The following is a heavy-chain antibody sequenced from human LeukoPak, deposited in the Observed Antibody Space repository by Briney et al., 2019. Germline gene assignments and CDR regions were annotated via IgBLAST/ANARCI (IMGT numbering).Heavy chain of an antibody. CDR3: AKAPGAAAGTGGGFDY. Sequence: GGSLRLSCAASGFTFSSYAMSWVRQAPGKGLEWVSAISGSGGSTYYADSVKGRFTISRDNSKNTLYLQMNSLRAEDTAVYSCAKAPGAAAGTGGGFDYWGQGTLVTVSS. CDR1: GFTFSSYA. V-gene: IGHV3-23*01. CDR2: ISGSGGST. J-gene: IGHJ4*02. D-gene: IGHD6-13*01.